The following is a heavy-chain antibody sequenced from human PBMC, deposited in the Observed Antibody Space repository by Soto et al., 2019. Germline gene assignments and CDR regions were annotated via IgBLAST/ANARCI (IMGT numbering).Heavy chain of an antibody. CDR1: GGSVSSSSYY. Sequence: SETLSLTCTVSGGSVSSSSYYWGWVRQPPGKGLEWIGSVYYSGSTYYNPSLESRVTISVDKSKNQFSLKLMSLSAADTAVYYCGKGGELSTIAYYFDYWGEAALVT. J-gene: IGHJ4*02. CDR2: VYYSGST. CDR3: GKGGELSTIAYYFDY. D-gene: IGHD1-7*01. V-gene: IGHV4-39*01.